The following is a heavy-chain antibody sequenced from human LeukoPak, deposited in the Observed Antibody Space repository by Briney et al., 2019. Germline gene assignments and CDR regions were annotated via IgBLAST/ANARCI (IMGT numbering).Heavy chain of an antibody. Sequence: PGGSLRLSCAASGFTFSSYWMSWVRQAPGKGLEWVSGISGSGGSKYYADSVKGRFTISRDNSKNKLYLQMNSLRAEDTAIYYCAKDWDWELLIFDYWGQGTLVTVSS. V-gene: IGHV3-23*01. CDR2: ISGSGGSK. J-gene: IGHJ4*02. CDR1: GFTFSSYW. CDR3: AKDWDWELLIFDY. D-gene: IGHD1-26*01.